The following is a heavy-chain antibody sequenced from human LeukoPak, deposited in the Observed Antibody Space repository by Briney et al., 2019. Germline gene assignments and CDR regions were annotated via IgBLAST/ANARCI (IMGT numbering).Heavy chain of an antibody. D-gene: IGHD3-3*01. CDR3: ARDSASVLRFLEWLSYYYYGMDV. CDR2: ISAYNGNT. Sequence: ASVKVSFKPSGYTFTSYGISWVRQAPGQGLEWMGWISAYNGNTNYAQKLQGRVTMTTDTSTSTADMELRSLRSDDTAVYYCARDSASVLRFLEWLSYYYYGMDVWGQGTTVTVSS. V-gene: IGHV1-18*01. CDR1: GYTFTSYG. J-gene: IGHJ6*02.